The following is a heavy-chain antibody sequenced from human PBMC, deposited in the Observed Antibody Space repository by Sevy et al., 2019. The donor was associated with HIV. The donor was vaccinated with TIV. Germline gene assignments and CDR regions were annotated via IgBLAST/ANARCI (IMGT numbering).Heavy chain of an antibody. V-gene: IGHV1-2*02. CDR3: XXGGSDGNY. CDR2: INAASGVT. D-gene: IGHD5-12*01. Sequence: ASVKVSCKASGYTFSDYSIYWIRQAPGQGFEWMGWINAASGVTNFAQKFQGRVTMTRDTSINTAYMEVYRLTSDDTXXXXXXXGGSDGNYWGQGTLVTVSS. J-gene: IGHJ4*02. CDR1: GYTFSDYS.